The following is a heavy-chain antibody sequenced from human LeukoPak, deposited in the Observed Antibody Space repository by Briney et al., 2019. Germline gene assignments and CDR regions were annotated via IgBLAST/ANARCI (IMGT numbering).Heavy chain of an antibody. V-gene: IGHV1-2*02. CDR3: ARGYDSSGLPH. D-gene: IGHD3-22*01. J-gene: IGHJ4*02. CDR2: INPNSGGT. Sequence: ASLKVSCKASGYTFTGYYMHWVRQAPGQGLEWRGWINPNSGGTNYAQKFQGRVTMTRDTAISTAYMELSRLRSDDTAVYYCARGYDSSGLPHWGQGTLVTVSS. CDR1: GYTFTGYY.